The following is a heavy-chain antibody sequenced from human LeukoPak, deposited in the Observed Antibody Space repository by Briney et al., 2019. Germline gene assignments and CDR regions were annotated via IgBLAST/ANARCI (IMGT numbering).Heavy chain of an antibody. CDR3: AIYCSSSSCYPLGAFDI. D-gene: IGHD2-2*01. V-gene: IGHV3-7*01. CDR2: MKQHGSEK. J-gene: IGHJ3*02. CDR1: GFTFSSYW. Sequence: GGSLRLSCAASGFTFSSYWMSWVRQAPGKGLEWVANMKQHGSEKYYVDSVKGRFTISRDNAKNSLYLQMNSLRAEDTAVYYCAIYCSSSSCYPLGAFDISGQGTMVTVSS.